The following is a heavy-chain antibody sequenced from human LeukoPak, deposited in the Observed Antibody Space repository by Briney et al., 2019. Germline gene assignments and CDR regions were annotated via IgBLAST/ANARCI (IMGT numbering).Heavy chain of an antibody. CDR1: GFTFSSYD. CDR3: ARGVKTYYYDSSGYYYDY. D-gene: IGHD3-22*01. V-gene: IGHV3-13*01. J-gene: IGHJ4*02. CDR2: IGTAGDT. Sequence: GGSLRLSCAASGFTFSSYDMHWVRQAPGKGLEWVSAIGTAGDTYYPGSVKGRFTISRENAKNSLYLQMNSLSAGDTAVHYCARGVKTYYYDSSGYYYDYWGQGTLVAVSS.